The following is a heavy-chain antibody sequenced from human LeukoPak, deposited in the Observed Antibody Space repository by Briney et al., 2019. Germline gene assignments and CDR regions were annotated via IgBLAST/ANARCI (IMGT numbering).Heavy chain of an antibody. J-gene: IGHJ4*02. CDR3: ASRSPAVAGFRYFDY. CDR2: IYYSGST. D-gene: IGHD6-19*01. Sequence: SETLSLTCTVSGGSISSSSYYWGWIRQPPGKGLEWIGGIYYSGSTYYNPSLKSRVTISVDTSKNQFSLKLSSVTAADTAVYYCASRSPAVAGFRYFDYWGQGTLVTVSS. CDR1: GGSISSSSYY. V-gene: IGHV4-39*01.